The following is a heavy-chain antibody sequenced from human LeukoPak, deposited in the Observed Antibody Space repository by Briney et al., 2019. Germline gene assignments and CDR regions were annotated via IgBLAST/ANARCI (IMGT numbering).Heavy chain of an antibody. CDR2: ISSSSGTI. CDR1: GFTFSRFS. V-gene: IGHV3-48*04. D-gene: IGHD4-17*01. CDR3: ARVDYGDYAGEDY. J-gene: IGHJ4*02. Sequence: GGSLRLSCVASGFTFSRFSMNWVRQAPGKGLEWVSYISSSSGTIYYADSVKGRFTISRDNAKNSLYLQMNSLRAEDTAVYYCARVDYGDYAGEDYWGQGTLVTVSS.